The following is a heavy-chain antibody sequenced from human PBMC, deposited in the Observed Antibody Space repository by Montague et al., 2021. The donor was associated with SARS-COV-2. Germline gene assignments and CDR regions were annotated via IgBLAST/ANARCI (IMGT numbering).Heavy chain of an antibody. D-gene: IGHD6-19*01. J-gene: IGHJ4*02. CDR2: MYSSGTT. V-gene: IGHV4-39*01. CDR3: ARSTSGWFIY. Sequence: SETLSLTCSVSGGSISSTSFFWAWTRQPPGKGLEWVGSMYSSGTTYYNPSLKSRVTISGDTSRNRLSVRLSSVTAADTAVYYCARSTSGWFIYWGQGTLVTVSS. CDR1: GGSISSTSFF.